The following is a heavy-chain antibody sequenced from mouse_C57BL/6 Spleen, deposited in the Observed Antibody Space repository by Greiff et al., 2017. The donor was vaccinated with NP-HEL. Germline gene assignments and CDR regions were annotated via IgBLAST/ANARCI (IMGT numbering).Heavy chain of an antibody. CDR2: RRSGGDYI. CDR3: TRVGTTVVEGYFDY. V-gene: IGHV5-9-1*02. D-gene: IGHD1-1*01. J-gene: IGHJ2*01. CDR1: GFTFSSKA. Sequence: EGQRVEAGEGLVKPGGSLKLSCAASGFTFSSKARPWVRQSTEKRLEGGAERRSGGDYIYYADTVKGRFTISRDNARNTLYLQMSSLKSEDTAMYYCTRVGTTVVEGYFDYWGQGTTLTVAS.